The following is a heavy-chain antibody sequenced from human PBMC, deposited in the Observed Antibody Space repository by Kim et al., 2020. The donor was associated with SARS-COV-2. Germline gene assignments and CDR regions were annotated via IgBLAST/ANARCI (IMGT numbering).Heavy chain of an antibody. CDR3: ARSPSGSYSYWYFDL. Sequence: GGSLRLSCAASGFTFSSYSMNWVRQAPGKGLEWVSSISSSSSYIYYADSVKGRFTISRDNAKNSLYLQMNSLRAEDTAVYYCARSPSGSYSYWYFDLWGRGTLVTVSS. CDR1: GFTFSSYS. CDR2: ISSSSSYI. J-gene: IGHJ2*01. D-gene: IGHD1-26*01. V-gene: IGHV3-21*01.